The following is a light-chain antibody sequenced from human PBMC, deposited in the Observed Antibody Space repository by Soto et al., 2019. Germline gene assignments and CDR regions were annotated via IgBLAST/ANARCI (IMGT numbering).Light chain of an antibody. CDR2: TAS. V-gene: IGKV1-12*01. CDR3: QQANSFPLT. CDR1: QGISSW. Sequence: DIQMTQSPSSVSASVGDRVTITCRASQGISSWLVWYQQKPGKAPNFLFHTASSLQSGVPSRFSGSGSGTDFTLTISSLQPEDFATYYCQQANSFPLTFGGGTKVEIK. J-gene: IGKJ4*01.